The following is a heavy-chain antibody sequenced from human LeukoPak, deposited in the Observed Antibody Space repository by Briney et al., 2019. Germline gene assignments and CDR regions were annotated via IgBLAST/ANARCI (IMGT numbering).Heavy chain of an antibody. Sequence: GGSLRLSCAASGFTFSSYAMSWVRQAPGKGLECISGFSGSGGSTYYADSVKGRFTISRDNSKNTLYLQMNSLRAEDTAVYYCARDPNPDSSGYYSWGQGTLVTVSS. J-gene: IGHJ4*02. CDR3: ARDPNPDSSGYYS. V-gene: IGHV3-23*01. CDR1: GFTFSSYA. D-gene: IGHD3-22*01. CDR2: FSGSGGST.